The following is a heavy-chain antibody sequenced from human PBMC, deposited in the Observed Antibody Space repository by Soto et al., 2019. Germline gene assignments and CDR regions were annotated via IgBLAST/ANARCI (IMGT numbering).Heavy chain of an antibody. J-gene: IGHJ6*03. CDR2: IYYSGST. CDR1: GGSISSYY. CDR3: ARHTQMDYFYYMDV. Sequence: SETLSLTCTVSGGSISSYYWSWIRQPPGKGLEWIGYIYYSGSTNYNPSLKSRVTISVDTSKNQFSLKLSSVTAADTAVYYCARHTQMDYFYYMDVWGKGTTVTVSS. D-gene: IGHD2-8*01. V-gene: IGHV4-59*08.